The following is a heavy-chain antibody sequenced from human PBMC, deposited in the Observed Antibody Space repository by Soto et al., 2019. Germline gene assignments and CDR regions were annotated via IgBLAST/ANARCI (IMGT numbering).Heavy chain of an antibody. CDR2: ISTTSSTI. J-gene: IGHJ4*02. CDR3: ARDGAISGCFDY. CDR1: GFTFSSFS. Sequence: EVQLVESGGGLVQPGGSPRLSCVASGFTFSSFSMNWVRQSPGKGLEWVSYISTTSSTIHYADSVKGRFTISRDNAKNSLYLQMISLRDEDTAVYYCARDGAISGCFDYWGQGTLVTVSS. V-gene: IGHV3-48*02. D-gene: IGHD6-19*01.